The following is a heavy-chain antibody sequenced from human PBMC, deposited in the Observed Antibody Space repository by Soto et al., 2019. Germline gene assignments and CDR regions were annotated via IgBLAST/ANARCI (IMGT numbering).Heavy chain of an antibody. CDR2: ISGSGGST. J-gene: IGHJ4*02. D-gene: IGHD2-15*01. CDR1: GFTFSSYA. Sequence: PEGSLRLSCAASGFTFSSYAMSWVRQAPGKGLEWVSAISGSGGSTYYADSVKGRFTISRDNSKNTLYLQMNSLRAEDTAVYYCAKSFDRPLVAVNFDYWGQGTLVTVSS. V-gene: IGHV3-23*01. CDR3: AKSFDRPLVAVNFDY.